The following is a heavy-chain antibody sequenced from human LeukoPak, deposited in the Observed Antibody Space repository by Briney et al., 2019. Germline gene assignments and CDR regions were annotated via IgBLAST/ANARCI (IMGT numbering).Heavy chain of an antibody. D-gene: IGHD1-7*01. Sequence: PAGSLRLSCAASGFTFGTYAISWVRQAPGQGLDWVSTIGVSVGNTYYADSVKGRFTISRDNSKNTLYLQMNSLRAEDTAVYYCAKRGKSLTGTKLYYFDQWGQGTLVTVSS. CDR2: IGVSVGNT. V-gene: IGHV3-23*01. CDR1: GFTFGTYA. J-gene: IGHJ4*02. CDR3: AKRGKSLTGTKLYYFDQ.